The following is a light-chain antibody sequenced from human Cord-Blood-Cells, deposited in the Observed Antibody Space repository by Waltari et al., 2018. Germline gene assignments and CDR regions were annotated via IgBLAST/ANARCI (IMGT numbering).Light chain of an antibody. CDR2: AAS. CDR1: QSISSY. Sequence: DIQMTQPPSSLSASVGDQVPINFRASQSISSYLNWYQQKPGKAPKLLIYAASILQSGVPSRFSGSGSGTDFTLTISSLQPEDFATYYCQQSYSTPLTFGGGTKVEIK. V-gene: IGKV1-39*01. J-gene: IGKJ4*01. CDR3: QQSYSTPLT.